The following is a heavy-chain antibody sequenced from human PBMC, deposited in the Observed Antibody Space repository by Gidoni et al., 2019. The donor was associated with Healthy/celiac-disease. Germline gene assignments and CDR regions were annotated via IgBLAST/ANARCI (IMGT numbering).Heavy chain of an antibody. J-gene: IGHJ4*02. V-gene: IGHV3-33*01. CDR1: GFTFSSSG. CDR3: AREPNFDYYDSSGYPIDY. Sequence: QVLRVESGGGVVQPGRSRRLSGGASGFTFSSSGVHWVRQAPGKGLEWVAVIWYDGSNKYYADSVKGRFTISRDNSKNTLYLQMNSLRAEDAAVYYCAREPNFDYYDSSGYPIDYWGQGTLVTVSS. D-gene: IGHD3-22*01. CDR2: IWYDGSNK.